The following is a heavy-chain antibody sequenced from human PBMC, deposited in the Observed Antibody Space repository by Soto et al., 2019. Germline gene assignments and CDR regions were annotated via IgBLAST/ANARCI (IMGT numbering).Heavy chain of an antibody. J-gene: IGHJ4*02. CDR3: ARGRTVRNYADDSSDYFYFFDY. D-gene: IGHD3-22*01. CDR2: VYYTGST. CDR1: GDSISTFY. V-gene: IGHV4-59*01. Sequence: LSLTCTVSGDSISTFYWGWMRQSPGKELEWIGYVYYTGSTNYNPSLKSRVTISVDRSKNQFSLKLTSANAADTAVYYCARGRTVRNYADDSSDYFYFFDYWGQGTQVTVS.